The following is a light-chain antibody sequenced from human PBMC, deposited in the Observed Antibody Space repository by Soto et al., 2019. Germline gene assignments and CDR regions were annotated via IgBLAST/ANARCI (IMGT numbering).Light chain of an antibody. J-gene: IGKJ2*01. CDR2: DAS. CDR1: QSISSH. CDR3: QQCTNWPPEYT. Sequence: EIVLTQSPATLALSPGDRATLSCRASQSISSHLAWYQQETGQPPRILIYDASNRAPGIPPRFTGSGSGTDFTLAISSLEPEDVAVYYCQQCTNWPPEYTFGPGTRVDIK. V-gene: IGKV3-11*01.